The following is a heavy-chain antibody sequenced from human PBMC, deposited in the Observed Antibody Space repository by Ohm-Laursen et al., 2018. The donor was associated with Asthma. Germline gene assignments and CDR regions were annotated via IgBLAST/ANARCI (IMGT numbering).Heavy chain of an antibody. J-gene: IGHJ1*01. CDR3: ARGDYRSGWYFQH. CDR1: GFSFSSYG. D-gene: IGHD6-19*01. CDR2: ISYDGSNK. Sequence: SLRLSCAASGFSFSSYGMHWVRQAPGPGLEWVAVISYDGSNKYYADSVKGRFTISRDNSKNTLYLQLHSLRAEDTALYYWARGDYRSGWYFQHWGQGTLVTVSS. V-gene: IGHV3-30*03.